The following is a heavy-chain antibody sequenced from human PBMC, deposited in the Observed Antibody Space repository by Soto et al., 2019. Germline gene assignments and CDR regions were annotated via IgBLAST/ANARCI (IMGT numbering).Heavy chain of an antibody. CDR1: GYTFTNYD. J-gene: IGHJ5*02. CDR3: ARSGLPYTVVVVGHTPFDP. V-gene: IGHV1-18*01. CDR2: ISAYNGDT. D-gene: IGHD2-15*01. Sequence: QVQLVQSGAEVKKPGASVKVSCKASGYTFTNYDINWVRQAPGQGLEWMGWISAYNGDTNYAQKLQGRVTMTTDTSTSTAYMELRSLRSDDTAVYYCARSGLPYTVVVVGHTPFDPWGQGTLVTVSS.